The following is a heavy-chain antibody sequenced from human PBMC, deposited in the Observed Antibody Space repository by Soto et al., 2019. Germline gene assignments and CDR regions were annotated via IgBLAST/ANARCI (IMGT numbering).Heavy chain of an antibody. CDR2: IYPGDSDT. V-gene: IGHV5-51*01. J-gene: IGHJ4*02. CDR1: GYSFTSYW. CDR3: ARSSTVYYYLPPELSFDY. Sequence: PGESLKISCKGSGYSFTSYWIGWVRQMPGKGLEWMGIIYPGDSDTRYSPSFQGQVTISADKSISTAYLQWSSLKASDTAMYYCARSSTVYYYLPPELSFDYWGQGTLVTVSS. D-gene: IGHD3-10*01.